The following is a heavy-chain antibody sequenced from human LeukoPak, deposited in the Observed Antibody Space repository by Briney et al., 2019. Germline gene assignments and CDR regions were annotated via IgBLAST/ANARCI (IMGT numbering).Heavy chain of an antibody. CDR2: LNPNSGAT. D-gene: IGHD4-11*01. CDR1: GYTFTGYY. CDR3: ARYIPVDDYFDP. V-gene: IGHV1-2*02. Sequence: ASLKVSCKASGYTFTGYYLHWVRQAPGQGLEWMGWLNPNSGATKYAQKFQGRVTMTRDTSITTAYMELNRLRYDDTAMYYCARYIPVDDYFDPWGQGTLVTVSS. J-gene: IGHJ5*02.